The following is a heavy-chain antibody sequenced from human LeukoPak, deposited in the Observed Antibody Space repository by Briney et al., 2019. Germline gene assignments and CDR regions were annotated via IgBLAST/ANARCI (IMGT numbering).Heavy chain of an antibody. D-gene: IGHD3-22*01. CDR3: AKEGANYDSSGYYYVKNFDY. J-gene: IGHJ4*02. V-gene: IGHV3-23*01. CDR1: GFTFSNYA. CDR2: ISGSGGST. Sequence: VGSLRLSRAASGFTFSNYAMSSVREAPGKRLEWVSAISGSGGSTYYADSVKGRFTISRDNSKNTLYLQMNSLRAEDTAVYYCAKEGANYDSSGYYYVKNFDYWGQGTLVTVSS.